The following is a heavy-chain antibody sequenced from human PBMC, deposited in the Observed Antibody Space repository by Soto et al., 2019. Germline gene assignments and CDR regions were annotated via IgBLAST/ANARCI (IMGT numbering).Heavy chain of an antibody. CDR2: IWSAGMT. CDR3: AREAPMDV. CDR1: GFTVSSNY. J-gene: IGHJ6*02. Sequence: PGGSLRLSCAASGFTVSSNYMSWVRQAPGKGLEWVSVIWSAGMTYYADSVRGRFTISRDNLKNTLYLQMNSLRADDTAVYYCAREAPMDVWGQGTTVTV. V-gene: IGHV3-53*01.